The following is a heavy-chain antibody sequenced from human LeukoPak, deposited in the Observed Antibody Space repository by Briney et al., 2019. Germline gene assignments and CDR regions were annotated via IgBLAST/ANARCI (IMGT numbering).Heavy chain of an antibody. Sequence: SETLSLTCTVSGGSISSYYWSWIRQPPGKGLEWIGYIYYSGSTNYNPSLKSRVTISVDTSKNQFSLKLSSVTAADTAVYYCARGSWIVVVPAAKKGYGMDVWGQGTTVTVSS. CDR1: GGSISSYY. CDR3: ARGSWIVVVPAAKKGYGMDV. J-gene: IGHJ6*02. V-gene: IGHV4-59*12. CDR2: IYYSGST. D-gene: IGHD2-2*01.